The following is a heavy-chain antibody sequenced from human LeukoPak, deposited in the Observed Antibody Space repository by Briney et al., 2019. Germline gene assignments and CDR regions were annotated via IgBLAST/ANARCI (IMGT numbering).Heavy chain of an antibody. CDR1: GGSIRNHF. V-gene: IGHV4-59*11. Sequence: SETLSLTCSVSGGSIRNHFWSWIRLPPGKGLEWIGNIYYTTNPNYSPSLASRVTISVDTSKNQLSLNLNSVSAADTAIYYCARDRNYFDAWGQGTPVTVSS. D-gene: IGHD4-11*01. J-gene: IGHJ5*02. CDR3: ARDRNYFDA. CDR2: IYYTTNP.